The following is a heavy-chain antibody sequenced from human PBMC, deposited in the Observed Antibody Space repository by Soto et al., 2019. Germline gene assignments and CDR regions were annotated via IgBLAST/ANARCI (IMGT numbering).Heavy chain of an antibody. J-gene: IGHJ6*02. CDR2: IIPIFGTA. D-gene: IGHD3-22*01. CDR3: ARDTSWKSDYYDSSGYWLYYYYGMDV. V-gene: IGHV1-69*06. CDR1: GGTFSSYA. Sequence: SVKVSCKASGGTFSSYAISWVRQAPGQGLEWMGGIIPIFGTANYAQKFQGRVTITADKSTSTAYMELSSLRSEDTAVYYCARDTSWKSDYYDSSGYWLYYYYGMDVWGQGTTVTVSS.